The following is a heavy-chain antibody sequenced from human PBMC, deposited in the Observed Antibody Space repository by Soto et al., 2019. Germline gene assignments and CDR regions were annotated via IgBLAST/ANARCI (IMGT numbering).Heavy chain of an antibody. CDR1: GGTVSSYT. CDR3: ARDHVVRGVMPHYYYGRAV. J-gene: IGHJ6*02. Sequence: QVQLVQSGAEVKKPGSSVKVSCKASGGTVSSYTISWVRQAPGQGLEWMGRIIPILGIANYAQKFQGRVTITADKSTSTAYMELSSLRSEYTAVYYCARDHVVRGVMPHYYYGRAVWGQGTTVTVS. V-gene: IGHV1-69*08. CDR2: IIPILGIA. D-gene: IGHD3-10*01.